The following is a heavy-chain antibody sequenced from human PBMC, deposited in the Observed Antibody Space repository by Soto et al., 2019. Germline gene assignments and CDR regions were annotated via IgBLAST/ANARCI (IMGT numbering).Heavy chain of an antibody. CDR3: TSSGYSYGIDY. D-gene: IGHD5-18*01. Sequence: EVQLVESGGGLVKPGGSLRLSCAASGFTFSNAWMSWVRQAPGKGLEWVGRIKSKTDGGTTDYAAPVKGRFTISRDDSKNTLDLQMNSLKTEDTAVYYCTSSGYSYGIDYWGQGTLVTVSS. CDR1: GFTFSNAW. CDR2: IKSKTDGGTT. J-gene: IGHJ4*02. V-gene: IGHV3-15*01.